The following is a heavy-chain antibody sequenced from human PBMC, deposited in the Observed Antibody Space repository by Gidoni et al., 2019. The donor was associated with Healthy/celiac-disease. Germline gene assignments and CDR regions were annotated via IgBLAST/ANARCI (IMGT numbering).Heavy chain of an antibody. CDR2: ISGSGGST. J-gene: IGHJ4*02. D-gene: IGHD3-22*01. CDR3: AKDLEPHYYDSSGYYHGHGN. CDR1: GFTFSSYA. V-gene: IGHV3-23*01. Sequence: EVQLLESGGGLVQPGGSLRLSCAASGFTFSSYAMSWVRQAPGKGLEWVSAISGSGGSTYYADSVKGRFTISRDNSKNTLYLQMNSLRAEDTAVYYCAKDLEPHYYDSSGYYHGHGNWGQGTLVTVSS.